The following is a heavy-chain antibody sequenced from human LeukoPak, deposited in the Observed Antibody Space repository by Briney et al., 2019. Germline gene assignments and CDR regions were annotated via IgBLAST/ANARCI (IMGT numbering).Heavy chain of an antibody. CDR1: GYTFTGYY. J-gene: IGHJ4*02. CDR2: IDPNSGGT. D-gene: IGHD3-10*01. Sequence: ASVKVSCKASGYTFTGYYMHWVRQAPGQGLEWMAWIDPNSGGTNYAQKFQGRVTMTRDTSISTAYMVLNRLRSDDTAVYSCAREYYYSSGNYYNRIDYWGQGTLVTVSS. CDR3: AREYYYSSGNYYNRIDY. V-gene: IGHV1-2*02.